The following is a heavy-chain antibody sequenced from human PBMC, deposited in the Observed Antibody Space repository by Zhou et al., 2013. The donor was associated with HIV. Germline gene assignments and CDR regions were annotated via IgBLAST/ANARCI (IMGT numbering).Heavy chain of an antibody. D-gene: IGHD3-10*01. CDR1: GYTFTNYI. Sequence: VQSGTQVKKPGASVRVSCQASGYTFTNYILHWWRQAPGQGLEWMGGIVPIFRTSNYAHKFHGRVTITADESTSTAYMELHNLRPEDTALYYCATPLSFGEAPYFQRWGQGTQVIVS. J-gene: IGHJ1*01. V-gene: IGHV1-69*13. CDR3: ATPLSFGEAPYFQR. CDR2: IVPIFRTS.